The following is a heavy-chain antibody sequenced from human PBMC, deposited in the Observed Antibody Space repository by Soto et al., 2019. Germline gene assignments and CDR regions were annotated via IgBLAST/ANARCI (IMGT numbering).Heavy chain of an antibody. Sequence: QLQLQESGPGLVKPSETLSLTCTVSGVSISSSSYYWGWIRQPPGKGLEWIGSIYYSGSTYYNPSLKSRVTISVDTSKNQFSLKLSSVTAADTAVYYCARVPGSIAVAVYFDYWGQGTLVTVSS. CDR3: ARVPGSIAVAVYFDY. CDR2: IYYSGST. V-gene: IGHV4-39*01. J-gene: IGHJ4*02. CDR1: GVSISSSSYY. D-gene: IGHD6-19*01.